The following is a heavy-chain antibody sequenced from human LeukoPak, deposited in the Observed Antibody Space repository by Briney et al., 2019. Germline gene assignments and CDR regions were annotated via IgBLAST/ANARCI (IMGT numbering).Heavy chain of an antibody. J-gene: IGHJ5*02. CDR2: IRYDGSNK. CDR1: GFTFSSYG. V-gene: IGHV3-30*02. Sequence: GGSLRLSCTASGFTFSSYGMHWVRQAPGKGLEWVAFIRYDGSNKYCADSVKGRFTISRDNFKNTLYLQMNSLRAEDTAVYYCAKSGYDFGGWFDPWGQGTLVTVSS. CDR3: AKSGYDFGGWFDP. D-gene: IGHD5-12*01.